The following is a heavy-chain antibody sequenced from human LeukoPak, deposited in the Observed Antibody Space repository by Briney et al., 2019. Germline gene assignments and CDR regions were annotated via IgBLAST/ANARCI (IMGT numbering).Heavy chain of an antibody. Sequence: SGGSLRLSCAASGFIFSSYAMSWVRQAPGKGLEWVSAISGSGGSTYYADSVKGRFTISRDNSKNTLYPQMNSLRAEDTAVYYCARIFRIAVAGTGFDYWGQGTLVTVSS. V-gene: IGHV3-23*01. CDR1: GFIFSSYA. CDR3: ARIFRIAVAGTGFDY. J-gene: IGHJ4*02. CDR2: ISGSGGST. D-gene: IGHD6-19*01.